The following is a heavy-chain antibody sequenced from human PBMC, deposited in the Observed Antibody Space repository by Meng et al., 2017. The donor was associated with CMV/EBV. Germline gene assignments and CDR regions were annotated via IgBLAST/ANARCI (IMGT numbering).Heavy chain of an antibody. CDR2: ISSSSSYI. V-gene: IGHV3-21*01. CDR3: ARATYYDFWSGYYGY. CDR1: GFTFSSYS. D-gene: IGHD3-3*01. Sequence: GESLKISCAASGFTFSSYSMNWVRQAPGKGLEWVSSISSSSSYIYYADSVKGRFTIPRDNAKNSLYLQMNSLRAEDTAVYYCARATYYDFWSGYYGYWGQGTLVTVSS. J-gene: IGHJ4*02.